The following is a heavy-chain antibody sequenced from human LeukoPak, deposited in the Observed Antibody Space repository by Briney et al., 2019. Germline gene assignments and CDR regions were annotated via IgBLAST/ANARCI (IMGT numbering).Heavy chain of an antibody. J-gene: IGHJ4*02. CDR3: AKSRGSGLFDY. Sequence: GGSVRLSCAASGFTFSSYAMHWVRQAPGKGLEWVAVISYDGSNKYYADSVKGRFTISRDNSKNTLYLQMNSLRAEDTAVYYCAKSRGSGLFDYWGQGTLVTVAS. V-gene: IGHV3-30*04. CDR1: GFTFSSYA. CDR2: ISYDGSNK. D-gene: IGHD3-10*01.